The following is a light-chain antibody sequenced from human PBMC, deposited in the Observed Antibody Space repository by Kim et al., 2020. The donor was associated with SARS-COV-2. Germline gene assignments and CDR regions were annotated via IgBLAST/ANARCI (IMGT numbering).Light chain of an antibody. CDR3: QQCSNSPRT. J-gene: IGKJ1*01. V-gene: IGKV3-20*01. CDR1: QSVSSSY. Sequence: SPGESATLTCRASQSVSSSYLAWYQQKPGQAPRLLIYGASIRATGIPDRFSGSGSGTDFTLTISRLEPEDSAVFYCQQCSNSPRTFGQGTKVDIK. CDR2: GAS.